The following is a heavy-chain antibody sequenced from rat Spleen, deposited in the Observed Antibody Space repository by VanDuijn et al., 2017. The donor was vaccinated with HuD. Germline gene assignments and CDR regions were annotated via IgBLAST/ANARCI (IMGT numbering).Heavy chain of an antibody. CDR1: GFTFSDYD. CDR3: VRQDTSGYSNWFAY. V-gene: IGHV5S13*01. D-gene: IGHD4-3*01. Sequence: EVQLVESDGGLVQPGKSLKLSCAASGFTFSDYDMAWVRQTPTKGLEWVASISPSGGATYYRDSVKGRFTVSRDHAKNTLYLQLDSLRSEDTATYYCVRQDTSGYSNWFAYWGQGTLVTVSS. CDR2: ISPSGGAT. J-gene: IGHJ3*01.